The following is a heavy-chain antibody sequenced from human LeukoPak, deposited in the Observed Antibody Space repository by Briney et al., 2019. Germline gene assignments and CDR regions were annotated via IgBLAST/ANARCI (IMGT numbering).Heavy chain of an antibody. CDR3: AAGYYGSGISVAFDI. D-gene: IGHD3-10*01. V-gene: IGHV1-58*02. CDR2: IVVGSGNT. CDR1: GFTFTSSA. Sequence: GTSVKVSCKASGFTFTSSAMRWVRQARGQRLEWVGWIVVGSGNTNYAQKFQERVTITRDMSTSTAYMELSSLRSEDTAVYYCAAGYYGSGISVAFDIWGQGTMVTVSS. J-gene: IGHJ3*02.